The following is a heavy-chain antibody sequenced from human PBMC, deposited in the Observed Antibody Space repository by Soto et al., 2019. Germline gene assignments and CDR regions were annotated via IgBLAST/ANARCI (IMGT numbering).Heavy chain of an antibody. CDR1: GASISSVYH. D-gene: IGHD3-16*01. CDR3: ARFAKEENPKGGSWHYLDY. V-gene: IGHV4-31*03. Sequence: PSETLSLTCSVSGASISSVYHWSWLRQRPGEGLEWLASIYYSGSTYYNPSLKSRLSRSVTTSTGQVSLRLSSVTAADTAMYYCARFAKEENPKGGSWHYLDYWGPGTLVTVSS. CDR2: IYYSGST. J-gene: IGHJ4*02.